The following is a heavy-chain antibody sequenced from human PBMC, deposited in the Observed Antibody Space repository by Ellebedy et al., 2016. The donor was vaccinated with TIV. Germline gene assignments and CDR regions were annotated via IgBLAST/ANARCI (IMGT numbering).Heavy chain of an antibody. CDR3: ARGKSSSWYRRYYYYGMDV. CDR2: IYYSGST. V-gene: IGHV4-39*07. D-gene: IGHD6-13*01. CDR1: GGSISSSSYY. J-gene: IGHJ6*02. Sequence: SETLSLTXTVSGGSISSSSYYWGWIRQPPGKGLEWIGSIYYSGSTYYNPSLKSRVTISVDTSKNQFSLKLSSVTAADTAVYYCARGKSSSWYRRYYYYGMDVWGQGTTVTVSS.